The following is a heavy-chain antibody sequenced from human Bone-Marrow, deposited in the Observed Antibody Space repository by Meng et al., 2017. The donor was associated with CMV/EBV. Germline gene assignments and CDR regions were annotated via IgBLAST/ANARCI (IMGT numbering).Heavy chain of an antibody. D-gene: IGHD6-13*01. J-gene: IGHJ6*02. V-gene: IGHV4-34*01. CDR2: INHSGST. CDR3: ARGAGAAAGTAKFLRYYYGMDV. Sequence: SETLSLTCTVSGGSISSYYWSWIRQPPGKGLEWIGEINHSGSTNYNPSLKSRVTISVDTSKNQFSLKLSSVTAADTAVYYCARGAGAAAGTAKFLRYYYGMDVLGQGTTVTVSS. CDR1: GGSISSYY.